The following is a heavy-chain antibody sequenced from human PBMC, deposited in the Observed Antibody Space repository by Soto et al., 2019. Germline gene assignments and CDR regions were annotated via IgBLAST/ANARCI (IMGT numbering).Heavy chain of an antibody. CDR2: IYPGDSDT. V-gene: IGHV5-51*01. D-gene: IGHD6-13*01. CDR3: ARTAAAGKYYYGVDV. CDR1: GYNFANYW. Sequence: GESLKISCKGSGYNFANYWIDWVRQMPGKGLEWMGIIYPGDSDTRYSPSFQGQVTISADKSISTAYLQWSSLKASDTAMYYCARTAAAGKYYYGVDVWGQGTTVTVSS. J-gene: IGHJ6*02.